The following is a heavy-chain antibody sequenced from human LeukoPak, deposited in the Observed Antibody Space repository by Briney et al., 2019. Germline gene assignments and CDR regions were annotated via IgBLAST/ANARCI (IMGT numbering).Heavy chain of an antibody. J-gene: IGHJ6*03. V-gene: IGHV1-2*06. CDR2: INPNSGGT. Sequence: ASVKVSCKASGYTFTGYYMHWVRQAPGQGLEWMGRINPNSGGTNYAQKFQGRVTITRDTSISTAYMELSRLRSDDTAVYYCARVSGSGSYHYYYYMDVWGKGTTVTVSS. CDR3: ARVSGSGSYHYYYYMDV. CDR1: GYTFTGYY. D-gene: IGHD3-10*01.